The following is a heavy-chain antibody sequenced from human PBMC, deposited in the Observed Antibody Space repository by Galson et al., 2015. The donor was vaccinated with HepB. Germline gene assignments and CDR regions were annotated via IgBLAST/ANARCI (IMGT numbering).Heavy chain of an antibody. CDR1: GFTFSSYA. Sequence: SLRLSCAASGFTFSSYAMHWVRQAPGKGLEYVSAISSNGGSTYYADSVKGRFTISRDNSKNTLYLQMSSLRAEDTAVYYSVKGLFGYYGSSDFDYWGQGTLVTVSS. D-gene: IGHD3-10*01. J-gene: IGHJ4*02. V-gene: IGHV3-64D*06. CDR3: VKGLFGYYGSSDFDY. CDR2: ISSNGGST.